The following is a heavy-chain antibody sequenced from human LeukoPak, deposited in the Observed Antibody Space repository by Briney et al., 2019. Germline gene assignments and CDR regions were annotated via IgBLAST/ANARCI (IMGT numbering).Heavy chain of an antibody. CDR2: IYYSGST. J-gene: IGHJ4*02. D-gene: IGHD2-15*01. CDR1: GYSISSGYY. CDR3: ARRRYCSGGSCYGEFDY. V-gene: IGHV4-38-2*02. Sequence: PSETLSLTCTVSGYSISSGYYWGWIRQPPGKGLEWIGSIYYSGSTYYNPSLKSRVTISVDTSKNQFSLKLSSVTAADTAVYYCARRRYCSGGSCYGEFDYWGQGTLVTVSS.